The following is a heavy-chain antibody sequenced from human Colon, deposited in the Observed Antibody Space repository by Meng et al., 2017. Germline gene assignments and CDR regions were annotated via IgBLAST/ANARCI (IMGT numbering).Heavy chain of an antibody. Sequence: QGKLRGLGPGLGKLSGTLSLTSAVSGDSIRRSNWWSWVRQPPGRGLEWIGEIYHSGSTNYNPSLKNRVSMTVDKSNNEFSLTLSSVTAADTAFYYCARVIYASGNMAHLDYWGQGTLVTVSS. CDR2: IYHSGST. V-gene: IGHV4-4*02. J-gene: IGHJ4*02. D-gene: IGHD3-10*01. CDR1: GDSIRRSNW. CDR3: ARVIYASGNMAHLDY.